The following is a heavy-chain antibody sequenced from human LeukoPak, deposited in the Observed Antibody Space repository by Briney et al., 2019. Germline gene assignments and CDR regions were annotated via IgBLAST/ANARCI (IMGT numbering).Heavy chain of an antibody. V-gene: IGHV1-46*01. J-gene: IGHJ3*02. CDR3: AREGEGGYSYFRGAFDI. Sequence: ASVKVSCKASGYTFTSYYMHWVRQAPGQGLEWMGIINPSGGSTSYAQKFQGRVTMTRDTSTNTVYMELSSLRSEDTAVYYCAREGEGGYSYFRGAFDIWGQGTMVTVSS. D-gene: IGHD5-18*01. CDR1: GYTFTSYY. CDR2: INPSGGST.